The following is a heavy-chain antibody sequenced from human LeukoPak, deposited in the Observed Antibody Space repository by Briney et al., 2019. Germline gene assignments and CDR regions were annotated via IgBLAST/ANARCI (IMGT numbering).Heavy chain of an antibody. CDR2: IAYDGSSQ. D-gene: IGHD3-10*01. V-gene: IGHV3-33*05. CDR1: GFTFSTYG. J-gene: IGHJ4*02. CDR3: ARDFSISPVRGVINFDS. Sequence: GRSLRLSCAASGFTFSTYGMHWVRQAPGKGLEWVAVIAYDGSSQFYADSVKGRFVISRDNSKNILFLQMNSLRGEDAAVYYCARDFSISPVRGVINFDSWGQGTLVTVSS.